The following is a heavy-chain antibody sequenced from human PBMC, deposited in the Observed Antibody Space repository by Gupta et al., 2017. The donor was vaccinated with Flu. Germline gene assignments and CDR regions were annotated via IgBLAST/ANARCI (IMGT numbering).Heavy chain of an antibody. D-gene: IGHD1-1*01. J-gene: IGHJ4*02. CDR2: GTVM. Sequence: GTVMYYADSVKGRFTISRDNTNNSFFLQMNSLRVDDTAIYFCARDSTGWFFDYWGQGTPVTVSS. V-gene: IGHV3-11*01. CDR3: ARDSTGWFFDY.